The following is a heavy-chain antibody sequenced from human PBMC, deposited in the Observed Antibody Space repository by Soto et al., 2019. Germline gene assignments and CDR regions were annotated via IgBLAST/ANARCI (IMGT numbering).Heavy chain of an antibody. CDR2: MNPKRGNT. CDR1: GYTFPSYD. CDR3: ARFSSSWHNDAFDI. Sequence: ASVKVSCKASGYTFPSYDINWVRQATGQGLEWMGWMNPKRGNTGYAQKFQGRVTMTRNTSISKAYMELSSLRSEDTAVYYCARFSSSWHNDAFDIWGQGTMVTVSS. J-gene: IGHJ3*02. V-gene: IGHV1-8*01. D-gene: IGHD6-13*01.